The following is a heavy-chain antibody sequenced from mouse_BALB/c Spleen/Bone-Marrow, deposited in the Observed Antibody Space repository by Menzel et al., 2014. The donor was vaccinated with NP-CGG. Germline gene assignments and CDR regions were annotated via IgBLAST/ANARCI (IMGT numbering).Heavy chain of an antibody. J-gene: IGHJ2*01. D-gene: IGHD2-1*01. Sequence: EVKLMESGGGSVQPGGSPKLSCAASGFTFSSFGMHWVRQAPEKGLEWVAFISTGSTIIYYADTVKGRFTISRDNPNNTLFLQMTSLRSEDTAMYYCARSHFYGNFFDYWGQGTTLTVSS. CDR3: ARSHFYGNFFDY. CDR2: ISTGSTII. CDR1: GFTFSSFG. V-gene: IGHV5-17*02.